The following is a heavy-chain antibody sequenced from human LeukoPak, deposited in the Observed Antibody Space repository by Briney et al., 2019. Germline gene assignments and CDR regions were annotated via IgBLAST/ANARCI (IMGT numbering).Heavy chain of an antibody. Sequence: ASVKVSCKASGYTFTSYDINWVRQATGHGLEWMGWMNPNSGNTGYAQKFQGRVTMTRNTSISTAYMELSSLRSEDTAVYYCARGVRFLEWLSSTYYFDYWGQGTLVTVSS. J-gene: IGHJ4*02. D-gene: IGHD3-3*01. V-gene: IGHV1-8*01. CDR1: GYTFTSYD. CDR2: MNPNSGNT. CDR3: ARGVRFLEWLSSTYYFDY.